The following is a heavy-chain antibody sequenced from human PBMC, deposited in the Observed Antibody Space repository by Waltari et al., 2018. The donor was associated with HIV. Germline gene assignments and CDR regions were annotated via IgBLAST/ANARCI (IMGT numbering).Heavy chain of an antibody. D-gene: IGHD5-18*01. CDR1: GGTFSNSA. J-gene: IGHJ3*02. CDR2: ISPIFGSP. Sequence: QVQPVQSGAEVKKPGSSVQVSCKASGGTFSNSAIHWVRQAPGQGLEWMGGISPIFGSPNYAQKFQGRVTITADESTSTVYMKLSSLRSEDTAVYYCASASRDTAMGAFDIWGQGTMVTVSS. V-gene: IGHV1-69*01. CDR3: ASASRDTAMGAFDI.